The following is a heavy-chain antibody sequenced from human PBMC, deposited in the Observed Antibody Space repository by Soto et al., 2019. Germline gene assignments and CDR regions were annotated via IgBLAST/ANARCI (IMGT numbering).Heavy chain of an antibody. D-gene: IGHD2-15*01. CDR1: ASSISSAYF. CDR2: IFHTGGT. V-gene: IGHV4-38-2*01. CDR3: ARTWLAGGTPADAFDI. J-gene: IGHJ3*02. Sequence: SETLSLTCAVSASSISSAYFWGWIRQPPGKGLEWIATIFHTGGTYYNPSLKSRVTISVDTCNNQFSLRLNSVTAADTALYFCARTWLAGGTPADAFDIWGQGTMVTVSS.